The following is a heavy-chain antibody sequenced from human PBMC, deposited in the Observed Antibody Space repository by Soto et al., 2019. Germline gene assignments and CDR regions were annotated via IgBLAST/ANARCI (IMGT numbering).Heavy chain of an antibody. D-gene: IGHD2-21*02. CDR2: IYYSGST. J-gene: IGHJ4*02. Sequence: QVQLQESGPGLVKPSQTLSLTCTVSGGSISSGGYYWSWIRQHPGRGLEWIGYIYYSGSTYYNPSLKSRVTISVDTSKNQFSLKLSSVTAADTAVYYCASGNSDCGGDCYDYFDYWGQGTLVTVSS. CDR1: GGSISSGGYY. CDR3: ASGNSDCGGDCYDYFDY. V-gene: IGHV4-31*03.